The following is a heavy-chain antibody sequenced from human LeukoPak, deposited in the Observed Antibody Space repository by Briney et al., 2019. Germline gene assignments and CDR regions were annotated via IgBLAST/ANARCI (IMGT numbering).Heavy chain of an antibody. D-gene: IGHD6-19*01. CDR3: ARDSSGWYRLDY. CDR2: ISSSSSYI. V-gene: IGHV3-21*01. J-gene: IGHJ4*02. Sequence: GGSLRLSCAASGFTFSSYSMNWVRQAPGKGLEWVSSISSSSSYIYYADSVKGRFTISRDNAKNSLYLQMNSLRAEDTAVYYCARDSSGWYRLDYWGQGALVTVSS. CDR1: GFTFSSYS.